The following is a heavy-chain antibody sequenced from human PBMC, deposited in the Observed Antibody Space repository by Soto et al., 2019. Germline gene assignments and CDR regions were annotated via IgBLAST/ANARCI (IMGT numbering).Heavy chain of an antibody. Sequence: EVQLVESGGGLVQPGGSLRLSCAASGFTLSSYWMHWVRQAPGKGLVWVPRINSDGSSTSYADSVKGRFTISRDNAKNTLYLQMNSLRAEDTAVYYCTSGPPMYCSSSSCYASPFDYWGQGTLVTVSS. D-gene: IGHD2-2*01. J-gene: IGHJ4*02. CDR2: INSDGSST. CDR1: GFTLSSYW. V-gene: IGHV3-74*01. CDR3: TSGPPMYCSSSSCYASPFDY.